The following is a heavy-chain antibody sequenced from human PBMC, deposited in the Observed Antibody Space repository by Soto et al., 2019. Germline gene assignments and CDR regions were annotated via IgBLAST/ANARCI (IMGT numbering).Heavy chain of an antibody. Sequence: QLQLQESGPGLVKPSETLCLTCTVSGGSISSSSYYWGWIRQPPGKGLEWIGSIYYSGSTYYNPSLKSRVTISVDTSKNQFSLKLSSVTAADTAVYYCARAEAVAPLPVRWGQGTLVTVSS. CDR2: IYYSGST. J-gene: IGHJ1*01. CDR1: GGSISSSSYY. V-gene: IGHV4-39*01. D-gene: IGHD6-19*01. CDR3: ARAEAVAPLPVR.